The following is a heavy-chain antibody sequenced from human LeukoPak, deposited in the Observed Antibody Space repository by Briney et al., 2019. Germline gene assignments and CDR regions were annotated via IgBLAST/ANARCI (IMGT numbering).Heavy chain of an antibody. CDR1: GGSISSYY. J-gene: IGHJ4*02. CDR3: ASSRSRRTFSGGLDY. Sequence: TSETLSLTCTVSGGSISSYYWSWIRQPPGKGLEWIGYIYYSGSTNYNPSLKSRVTISVDTSKNQFSLKLSSVTAADTAVYYCASSRSRRTFSGGLDYWGQGTLVTVSS. CDR2: IYYSGST. V-gene: IGHV4-59*08. D-gene: IGHD2-15*01.